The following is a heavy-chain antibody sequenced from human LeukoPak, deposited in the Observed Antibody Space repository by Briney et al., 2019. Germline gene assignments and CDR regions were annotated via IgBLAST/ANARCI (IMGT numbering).Heavy chain of an antibody. V-gene: IGHV3-20*04. CDR3: AELGITMIGGV. CDR1: GFTFDDYG. CDR2: INWNGGST. D-gene: IGHD3-10*02. J-gene: IGHJ6*04. Sequence: GGSLRLPCAASGFTFDDYGMSWVRQAPGKGLEWVSGINWNGGSTGYADSVKGRFTISRDNAKNSPYLQMNSLRAEDTAVYYGAELGITMIGGVWGKGTTVTISS.